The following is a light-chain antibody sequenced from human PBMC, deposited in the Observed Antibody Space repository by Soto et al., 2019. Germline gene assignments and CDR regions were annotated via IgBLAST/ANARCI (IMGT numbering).Light chain of an antibody. CDR1: QSINTN. CDR3: QQYHHWPPKVT. V-gene: IGKV3-15*01. J-gene: IGKJ3*01. Sequence: DIVMTQSPATLSVSPGERATLSCRASQSINTNLAWYQQKPGQAPRLLIYGASTRATVIPARFSSSGSGTEFTLTISGLQADDFAVYYCQQYHHWPPKVTFGPGTRVDI. CDR2: GAS.